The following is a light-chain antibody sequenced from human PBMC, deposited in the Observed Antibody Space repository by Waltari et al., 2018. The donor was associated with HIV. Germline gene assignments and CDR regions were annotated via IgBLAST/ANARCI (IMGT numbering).Light chain of an antibody. Sequence: QSVLTQPPSVSEAPRQRVTLSSPGTSSNIRKTAVNCYQQLPGKPPKLLIYYDDLLASGVSDRFSGSKSGTSASLAISGLQSEDESDYYCAAWDDSLNGVVFGGGTKLTVL. J-gene: IGLJ2*01. CDR2: YDD. CDR3: AAWDDSLNGVV. V-gene: IGLV1-36*01. CDR1: SSNIRKTA.